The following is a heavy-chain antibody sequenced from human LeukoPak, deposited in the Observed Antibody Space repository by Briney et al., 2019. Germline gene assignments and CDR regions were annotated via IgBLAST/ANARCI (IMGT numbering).Heavy chain of an antibody. J-gene: IGHJ4*02. V-gene: IGHV4-59*01. CDR3: ARGRPMITLGGVIDYFDY. D-gene: IGHD3-16*02. CDR2: IYSSGNT. CDR1: GGFISSYY. Sequence: KPSETLSLTCTVSGGFISSYYWNWIRQTPGKGLEWIGSIYSSGNTNYNPSLKSRVTISVDTSKNQFSLKLSSVTAADTAVYYCARGRPMITLGGVIDYFDYWGQGTLVTVSS.